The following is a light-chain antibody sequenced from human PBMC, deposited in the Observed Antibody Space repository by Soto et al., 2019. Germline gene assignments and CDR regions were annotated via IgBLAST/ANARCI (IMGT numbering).Light chain of an antibody. CDR2: QVS. Sequence: QSALTQPPSASGSPGQSVTISCTGTSSDVGGYNYVSWYQQHPGKAPKVMICQVSERPSGVPDRFSGSKSGNTASLTVSGLQAEDEADYYCSSYSGRYHWVFGGGTKLTVL. CDR3: SSYSGRYHWV. J-gene: IGLJ3*02. CDR1: SSDVGGYNY. V-gene: IGLV2-8*01.